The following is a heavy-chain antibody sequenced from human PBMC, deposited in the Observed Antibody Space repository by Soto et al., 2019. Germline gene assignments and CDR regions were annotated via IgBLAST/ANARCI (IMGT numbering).Heavy chain of an antibody. CDR1: GYTFTTYW. CDR3: ARYCTSTTCHGMRTFDI. D-gene: IGHD2-2*01. V-gene: IGHV5-51*01. J-gene: IGHJ3*02. CDR2: IYPGDSDT. Sequence: PGESLKISCKGFGYTFTTYWIGWVRQMPGKGLEWMGIIYPGDSDTTYSPSFQGQVIISAVKSINTAYLQWSSLKASDTAMYFCARYCTSTTCHGMRTFDIWGQGTMVTVSS.